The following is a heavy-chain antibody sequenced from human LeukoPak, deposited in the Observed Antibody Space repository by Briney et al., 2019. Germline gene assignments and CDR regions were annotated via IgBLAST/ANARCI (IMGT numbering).Heavy chain of an antibody. CDR3: ARDEGAYYYDSSGYYFGY. V-gene: IGHV1-69*05. CDR2: IIPIFGTA. J-gene: IGHJ4*02. CDR1: GGTFSSYA. D-gene: IGHD3-22*01. Sequence: SVKVSRKASGGTFSSYAISWVRQAPGQGLEWMGRIIPIFGTANYAQKFQGRVTITTDESTSTAYMELSSLRSEDTAVYYCARDEGAYYYDSSGYYFGYWGQGTLVTVSS.